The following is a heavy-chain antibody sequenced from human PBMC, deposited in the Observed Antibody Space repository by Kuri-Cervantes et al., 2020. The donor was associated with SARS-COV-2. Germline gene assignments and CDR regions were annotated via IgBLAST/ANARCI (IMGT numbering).Heavy chain of an antibody. J-gene: IGHJ5*01. CDR3: VRDLNWAFDF. CDR1: GFTFSSYS. V-gene: IGHV3-21*01. D-gene: IGHD3-16*01. CDR2: ISSSSSYI. Sequence: GESLKISCAASGFTFSSYSMNWVRQAPGKGLEWVSSISSSSSYIYYADSVKGRFTISRDNAKNSLYLQMNSLRAEDTAFYYCVRDLNWAFDFWGQGTLVTVSS.